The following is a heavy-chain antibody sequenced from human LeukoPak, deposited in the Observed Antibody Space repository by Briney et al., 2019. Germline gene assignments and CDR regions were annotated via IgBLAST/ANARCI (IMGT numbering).Heavy chain of an antibody. CDR1: GFTFSSYG. Sequence: GGSLSLSCAASGFTFSSYGMHWVRQAPGKGLEWVAVIWYDGSNKYHADSVKGRFTISRDNSKNTLYLQMNSLRAEDTAVYYCARDHLDGSGYLDYWGQGTLVTVSS. CDR3: ARDHLDGSGYLDY. CDR2: IWYDGSNK. D-gene: IGHD2-15*01. J-gene: IGHJ4*02. V-gene: IGHV3-33*01.